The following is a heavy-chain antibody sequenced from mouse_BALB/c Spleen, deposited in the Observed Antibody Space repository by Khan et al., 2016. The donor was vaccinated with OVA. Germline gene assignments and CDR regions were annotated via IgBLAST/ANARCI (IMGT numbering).Heavy chain of an antibody. CDR3: ARLMDI. Sequence: QVQLKQSGPGLVAPSQSLSITCTVSGFSLISYGVHWVRQPPGKGLEWLGVIWAGGSTNYNSALISILSIRKDNSKSQVFLKMNSLQTDDTAMYNCARLMDIWGQGTTLTVSS. V-gene: IGHV2-9*02. D-gene: IGHD1-3*01. J-gene: IGHJ2*01. CDR1: GFSLISYG. CDR2: IWAGGST.